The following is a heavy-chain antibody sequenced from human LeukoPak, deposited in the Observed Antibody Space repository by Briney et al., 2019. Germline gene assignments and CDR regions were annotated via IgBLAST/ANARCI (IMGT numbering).Heavy chain of an antibody. Sequence: SVKVSCKASGGTFSSYAISWVRQAPGQGLEWMGGIIPIFGTANYAQKFQGRVTITADKSTSTAYMELSSLRSDDTAVYYCARGSGMYYFDYWGQGTLVTVSS. CDR2: IIPIFGTA. V-gene: IGHV1-69*06. CDR1: GGTFSSYA. CDR3: ARGSGMYYFDY. J-gene: IGHJ4*02.